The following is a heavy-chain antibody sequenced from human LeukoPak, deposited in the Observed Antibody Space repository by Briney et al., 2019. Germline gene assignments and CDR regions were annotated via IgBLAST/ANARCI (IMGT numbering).Heavy chain of an antibody. J-gene: IGHJ4*02. Sequence: GGSLRLSRAASGFTFSNYAMNWVRQAPEKGLEWVSYSSSGSSTIYYADSMKGRFTISRDNAKDSLFLQMNSLRAEDTAVYYCARGEQDMATMSIDYWGQGTLVTVSS. CDR2: SSSGSSTI. D-gene: IGHD5-24*01. CDR1: GFTFSNYA. CDR3: ARGEQDMATMSIDY. V-gene: IGHV3-48*01.